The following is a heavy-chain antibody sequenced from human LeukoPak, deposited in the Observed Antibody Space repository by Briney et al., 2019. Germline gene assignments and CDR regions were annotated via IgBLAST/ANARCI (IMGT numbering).Heavy chain of an antibody. V-gene: IGHV4-59*08. D-gene: IGHD2-15*01. CDR3: ARLTYSCFDY. J-gene: IGHJ4*02. CDR1: GDSISHSS. CDR2: IYSSVTT. Sequence: SQTLSLTCTVSGDSISHSSWNWMRQPPGEGLGWIGYIYSSVTTSYNPSLKSRVTISVDTSRTQFSLKLSSVTASDTAVYYCARLTYSCFDYWGQGTLVTVSS.